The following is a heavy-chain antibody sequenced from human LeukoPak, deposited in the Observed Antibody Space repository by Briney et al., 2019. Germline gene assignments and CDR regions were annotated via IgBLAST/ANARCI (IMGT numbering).Heavy chain of an antibody. V-gene: IGHV3-21*04. CDR1: GFTFSSYS. D-gene: IGHD3-22*01. Sequence: PGGSLRLSCAASGFTFSSYSMNWVRQAPGKGLEWVSSISSSSSYIYYADSVKGRFTISRDNSKNTLYLQMNSLRAEDTAVYYCAKAFHYYDSSGYWVFYYYYYGMDVWGQGTTVTVSS. J-gene: IGHJ6*02. CDR3: AKAFHYYDSSGYWVFYYYYYGMDV. CDR2: ISSSSSYI.